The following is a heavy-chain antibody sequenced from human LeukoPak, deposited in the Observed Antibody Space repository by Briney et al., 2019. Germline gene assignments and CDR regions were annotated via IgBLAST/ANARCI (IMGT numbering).Heavy chain of an antibody. CDR1: GFTFSSYA. CDR3: ARDRGSSLPNYYYYYYMDV. D-gene: IGHD6-13*01. CDR2: ISSDGGST. J-gene: IGHJ6*03. V-gene: IGHV3-64*01. Sequence: PGGSLRLSCVASGFTFSSYAMHWVRQAPGKGLEYVSAISSDGGSTYYANSVKGRFTISRDNSKNTLYLQMGSLRAEDMAVYYCARDRGSSLPNYYYYYYMDVWGKGTTVTVSS.